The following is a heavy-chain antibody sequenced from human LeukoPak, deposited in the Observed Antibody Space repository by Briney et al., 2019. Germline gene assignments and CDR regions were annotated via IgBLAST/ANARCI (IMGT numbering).Heavy chain of an antibody. CDR1: GFTVSSNY. J-gene: IGHJ3*02. Sequence: GGSLRLSCAASGFTVSSNYMSWVRQAPGKGLEWVSVIYSGGSTYYADSVKGRFTISRDNSKNTLYPQMNSLRAEDTAVCYCARVLWELLAFDIWGQGTMVTVSS. CDR2: IYSGGST. D-gene: IGHD1-26*01. V-gene: IGHV3-53*01. CDR3: ARVLWELLAFDI.